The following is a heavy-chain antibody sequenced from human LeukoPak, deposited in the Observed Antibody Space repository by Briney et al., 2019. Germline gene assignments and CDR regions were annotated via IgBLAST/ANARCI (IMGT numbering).Heavy chain of an antibody. V-gene: IGHV3-7*04. Sequence: GGSLRLSCAASGFTFSNYWMSWVRQAPGKGLEWVANIKQDGSEKYYVDSVKGRFTISRDNTKNSLYLQLNSLRAEDTAVYYCARGRYYYDSGSYYNVYYFDYWGQGTLVTVSS. D-gene: IGHD3-10*01. CDR3: ARGRYYYDSGSYYNVYYFDY. CDR1: GFTFSNYW. CDR2: IKQDGSEK. J-gene: IGHJ4*02.